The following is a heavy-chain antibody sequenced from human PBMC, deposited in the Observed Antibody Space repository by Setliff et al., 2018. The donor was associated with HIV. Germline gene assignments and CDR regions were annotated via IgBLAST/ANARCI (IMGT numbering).Heavy chain of an antibody. CDR1: GGSITSGSYY. D-gene: IGHD3-3*01. V-gene: IGHV4-61*10. Sequence: SETLSLTCTVSGGSITSGSYYWSWIRQPAGKGLEWIGYIHYSGSTHYNPSLDSRLTISVDTSQNRFSLKLSSVTAADTAVYFCARAHHDFWSGYCPFDYWGQGTLVTVSS. CDR2: IHYSGST. CDR3: ARAHHDFWSGYCPFDY. J-gene: IGHJ4*02.